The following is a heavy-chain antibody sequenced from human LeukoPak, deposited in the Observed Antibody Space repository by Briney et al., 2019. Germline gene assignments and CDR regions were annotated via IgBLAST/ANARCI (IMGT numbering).Heavy chain of an antibody. CDR3: ARGGSRGYCSGGSCQDFDY. Sequence: ASVKVSCKASGYSFTSYYIHWVRQAPGQGLEWMGLLNPSGGSTNYAQKFQGRVTMTRDMSTSTVYMELSSLRSEDTAVYYCARGGSRGYCSGGSCQDFDYWGQGTLVTVSS. D-gene: IGHD2-15*01. V-gene: IGHV1-46*01. CDR1: GYSFTSYY. CDR2: LNPSGGST. J-gene: IGHJ4*02.